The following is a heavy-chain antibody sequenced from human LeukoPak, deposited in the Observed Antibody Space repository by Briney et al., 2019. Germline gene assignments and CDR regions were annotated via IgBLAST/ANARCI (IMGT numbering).Heavy chain of an antibody. CDR1: GGSISSSSYY. CDR3: ARHGYSYVPFDY. J-gene: IGHJ4*02. Sequence: PSETLSLTCTVSGGSISSSSYYWGWIRQPPGKGLEWIGSIYYSGSTYYNPSLKSRVTISVDTSKNQFSLKLSSVTAADTAVYYCARHGYSYVPFDYWGQGTLVTVSS. CDR2: IYYSGST. V-gene: IGHV4-39*01. D-gene: IGHD5-18*01.